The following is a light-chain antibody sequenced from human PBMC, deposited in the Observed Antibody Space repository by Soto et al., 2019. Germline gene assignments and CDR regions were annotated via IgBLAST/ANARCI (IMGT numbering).Light chain of an antibody. CDR1: HSVGSN. J-gene: IGKJ4*01. CDR3: QQYKQWPVA. Sequence: EIVMTQSPAPLSVSPGERATLPCRASHSVGSNLAWYQQNPGQAPRLLIYGASTRATGVPARFSGSGSATQFTLTISSLQSEDSGFYYCQQYKQWPVAFGGGTTGDIK. V-gene: IGKV3-15*01. CDR2: GAS.